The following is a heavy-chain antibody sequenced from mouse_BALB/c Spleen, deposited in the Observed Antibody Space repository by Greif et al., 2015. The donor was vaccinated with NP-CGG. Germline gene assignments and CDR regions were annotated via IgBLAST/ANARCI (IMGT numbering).Heavy chain of an antibody. CDR3: ARSITTVVARYFDV. CDR2: IYPGDGDT. J-gene: IGHJ1*01. D-gene: IGHD1-1*01. Sequence: QVQLKESGAELVRPGSSVKISCKASGYAFSSYWMNWVKQRPGQGLEWIGQIYPGDGDTNYNGKFKGKATLTADKSSSTAYMQLSSLTSEDSAVYFCARSITTVVARYFDVWGAGTTVTVSS. CDR1: GYAFSSYW. V-gene: IGHV1-80*01.